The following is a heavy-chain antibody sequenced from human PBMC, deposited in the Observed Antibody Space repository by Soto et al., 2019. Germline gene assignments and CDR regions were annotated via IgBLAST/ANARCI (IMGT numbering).Heavy chain of an antibody. D-gene: IGHD5-18*01. CDR1: GDSVNSENYY. Sequence: SETLSLTCSVSGDSVNSENYYWTWIRQSPGRGLEWIGYAHSGGRSDYNPSLKSRVTISLNTPVNQFSLQLTSVTAADTAVYYCGREIRGYSRALDYWGQGTLVTVSS. J-gene: IGHJ4*02. V-gene: IGHV4-61*01. CDR3: GREIRGYSRALDY. CDR2: AHSGGRS.